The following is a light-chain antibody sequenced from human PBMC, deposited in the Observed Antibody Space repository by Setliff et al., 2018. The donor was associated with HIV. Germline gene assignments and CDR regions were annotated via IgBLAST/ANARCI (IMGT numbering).Light chain of an antibody. V-gene: IGLV1-44*01. CDR1: RSNVGRNT. CDR2: SDN. J-gene: IGLJ2*01. CDR3: AVWDDSVNVVV. Sequence: QSVLTQSLSVSGTAGQRVTITCSGSRSNVGRNTVNWYRQFPGTAPKLLVFSDNQRPSGVPDRFSGSKSGTSASLVISGLQSEDEGDYYCAVWDDSVNVVVFGGGTKVTVL.